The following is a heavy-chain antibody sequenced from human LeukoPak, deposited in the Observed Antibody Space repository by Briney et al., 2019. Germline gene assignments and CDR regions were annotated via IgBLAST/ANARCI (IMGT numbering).Heavy chain of an antibody. CDR2: ISGSGGST. J-gene: IGHJ4*02. V-gene: IGHV3-23*01. Sequence: QSGGSLRLSCAASGFTFSSYAMSWVRQAPGKGLEWVSAISGSGGSTYYADSVKGRFTISRDNSKNTLYLQMNSLRAEDTAVYYCARAGYSYGYVDYWGQGTLVTVSS. D-gene: IGHD5-18*01. CDR3: ARAGYSYGYVDY. CDR1: GFTFSSYA.